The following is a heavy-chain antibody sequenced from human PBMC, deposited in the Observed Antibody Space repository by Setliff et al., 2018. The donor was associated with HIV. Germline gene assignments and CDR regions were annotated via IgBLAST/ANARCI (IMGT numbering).Heavy chain of an antibody. J-gene: IGHJ4*02. CDR2: IFHAGST. V-gene: IGHV4-39*07. CDR3: ARVSTDYVWGSFLSSGPYYFDF. Sequence: SETLSLTCTVSGGSISGSSYYWGWIRQPPEKGLEWIGSIFHAGSTYYNPSLKSRLTISVDTSKSQFSLKLTSVTAADTAAYFCARVSTDYVWGSFLSSGPYYFDFWGQGALVTVSS. CDR1: GGSISGSSYY. D-gene: IGHD3-16*01.